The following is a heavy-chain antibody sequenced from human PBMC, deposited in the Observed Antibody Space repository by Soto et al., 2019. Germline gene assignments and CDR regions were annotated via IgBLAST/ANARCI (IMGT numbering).Heavy chain of an antibody. V-gene: IGHV1-18*01. CDR3: AKRRGAGGHFDY. D-gene: IGHD2-15*01. CDR1: GYTFTSYG. Sequence: GASVKVSCKASGYTFTSYGISWVRQAPEQELEWMGWISAYNGNTNYAQKLQGRVTMTTDTSTSTAYMELNSLTAEDTAVYFCAKRRGAGGHFDYWGQGALVTVSS. CDR2: ISAYNGNT. J-gene: IGHJ4*02.